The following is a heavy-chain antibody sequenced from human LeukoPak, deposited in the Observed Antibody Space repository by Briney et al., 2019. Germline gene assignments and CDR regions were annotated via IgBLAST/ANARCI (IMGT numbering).Heavy chain of an antibody. CDR2: IGGDGRRK. J-gene: IGHJ4*02. D-gene: IGHD6-19*01. Sequence: GGSLRLSCVASGLTFSSQWMTWVRQAPGKGLEWLANIGGDGRRKFYEDSVEGRFTISRDNSKNSLYLRMSSLRTEDTALYYCAKAAVAGAGFDYWGQGTLVTVSS. CDR1: GLTFSSQW. V-gene: IGHV3-7*03. CDR3: AKAAVAGAGFDY.